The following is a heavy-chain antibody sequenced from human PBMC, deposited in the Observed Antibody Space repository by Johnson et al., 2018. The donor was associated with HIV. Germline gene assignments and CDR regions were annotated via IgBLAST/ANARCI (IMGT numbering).Heavy chain of an antibody. Sequence: VQVVESGGGLVQPGRSLRLSCAASGFTFDDYGMNWVRQAPGKGREWVSGVNWNGDNTGYADSVKGRFTISRDNAKNSLYLQMNSLKTEDTAVYYCTTDPHKGGSFDAFDIWGQGTMVTVSS. CDR2: VNWNGDNT. D-gene: IGHD1-26*01. V-gene: IGHV3-20*04. J-gene: IGHJ3*02. CDR3: TTDPHKGGSFDAFDI. CDR1: GFTFDDYG.